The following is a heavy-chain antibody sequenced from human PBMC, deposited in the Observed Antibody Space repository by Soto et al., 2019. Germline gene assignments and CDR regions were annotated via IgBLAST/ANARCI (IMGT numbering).Heavy chain of an antibody. D-gene: IGHD3-10*01. CDR3: ARPRFGDSFAYYYGMDV. Sequence: QLQLQESGPGLVKPSETLSLTCTVSGGSISSSSYYWGWIRQPPGKGLQWIGSIYYSGSTYYNPSLKSRVTISVDTSNNQFSLKLSSVTAADTAVYYCARPRFGDSFAYYYGMDVWGQGTTVTVSS. V-gene: IGHV4-39*01. CDR1: GGSISSSSYY. CDR2: IYYSGST. J-gene: IGHJ6*02.